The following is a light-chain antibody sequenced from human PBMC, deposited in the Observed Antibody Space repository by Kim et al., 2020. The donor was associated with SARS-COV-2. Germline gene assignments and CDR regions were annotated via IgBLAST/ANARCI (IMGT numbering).Light chain of an antibody. J-gene: IGLJ2*01. CDR2: AND. CDR3: QSYYDSLRRL. CDR1: RSNIGAGYD. Sequence: QSVLTQPPSVSGATGQRVTISCTGSRSNIGAGYDVHWYRQVPGGAPKLLIYANDNRPSGVPDRFSGSRSGTSASLDITGLQTDDEADYYCQSYYDSLRRLFGGGTQLTVL. V-gene: IGLV1-40*01.